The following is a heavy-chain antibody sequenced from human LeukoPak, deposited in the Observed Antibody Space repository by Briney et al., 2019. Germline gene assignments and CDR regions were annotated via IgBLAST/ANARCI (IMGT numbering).Heavy chain of an antibody. V-gene: IGHV4-34*01. Sequence: PSETLSLTCTVSGGSISSYYWSWIRQPPGKGLEWIGEINHSGSTNYNPSLKSRVTISVDTSKNQFSLKLSSVTAADTAVYYCARGTTYDFWSGYYLNYYYYYMDVWGKGTTVTVSS. CDR1: GGSISSYY. J-gene: IGHJ6*03. CDR2: INHSGST. D-gene: IGHD3-3*01. CDR3: ARGTTYDFWSGYYLNYYYYYMDV.